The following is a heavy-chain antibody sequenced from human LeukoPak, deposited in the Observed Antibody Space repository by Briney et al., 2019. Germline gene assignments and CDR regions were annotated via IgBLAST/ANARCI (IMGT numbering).Heavy chain of an antibody. V-gene: IGHV3-23*01. CDR2: ISGSGGST. Sequence: PGGSLRLSCAASGFTFSSYAMSWVRQAPGKGLEWVSAISGSGGSTYYADSVKGRFTISRDNSKNTLYLQMNSLRAEDTAVYYCARGGYILTANWFDPWGQGTLVTVSS. CDR1: GFTFSSYA. J-gene: IGHJ5*02. D-gene: IGHD3-9*01. CDR3: ARGGYILTANWFDP.